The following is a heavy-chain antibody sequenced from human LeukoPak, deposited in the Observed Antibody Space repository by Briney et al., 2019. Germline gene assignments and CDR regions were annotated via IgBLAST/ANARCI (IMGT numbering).Heavy chain of an antibody. Sequence: PGGSLRLSCADSGFTFSSYAMHWVRQAPGKGLEWVAVISYDGSNKYYADSVKGRFTISRDNSKNTLYLQMNSLRAEDTAVYYCAREIYNNHSKNRNGAFDYWGQGTLVTVSS. CDR3: AREIYNNHSKNRNGAFDY. CDR1: GFTFSSYA. V-gene: IGHV3-30-3*01. J-gene: IGHJ4*02. D-gene: IGHD3-10*01. CDR2: ISYDGSNK.